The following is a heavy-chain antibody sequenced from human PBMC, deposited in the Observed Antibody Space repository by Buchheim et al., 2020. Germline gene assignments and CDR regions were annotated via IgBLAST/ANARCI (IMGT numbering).Heavy chain of an antibody. CDR1: GYIFTSYG. CDR3: ARAYCSGGTCPYYYYFGMDV. D-gene: IGHD2-15*01. CDR2: ISPYNGNT. V-gene: IGHV1-18*01. Sequence: QLVQSGPEVKKPGASVKVSCKASGYIFTSYGISWVRQAPGQGLEWMGWISPYNGNTDYGQNFQDRVSMTTDTSTTTAYMELTSLRSDDTAVYYCARAYCSGGTCPYYYYFGMDVWGQGTT. J-gene: IGHJ6*02.